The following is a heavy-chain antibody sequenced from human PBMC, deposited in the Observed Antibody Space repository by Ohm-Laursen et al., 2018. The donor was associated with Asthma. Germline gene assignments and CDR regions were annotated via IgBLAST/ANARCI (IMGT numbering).Heavy chain of an antibody. D-gene: IGHD3-22*01. CDR2: IYYSGST. J-gene: IGHJ4*02. V-gene: IGHV4-31*11. CDR3: ARATYYHESTGYYFFDY. Sequence: TLSLTCAVSGGSISSGGYYWSWIRQHPGKGLEWIGYIYYSGSTYYNPSLKSRVTMLVDTSTNQFSLNLSSVSAADTAMYYCARATYYHESTGYYFFDYWGQGTLVTVSS. CDR1: GGSISSGGYY.